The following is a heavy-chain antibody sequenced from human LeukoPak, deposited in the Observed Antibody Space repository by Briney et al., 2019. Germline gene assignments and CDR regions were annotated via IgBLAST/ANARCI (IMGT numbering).Heavy chain of an antibody. CDR2: INPNSGGT. V-gene: IGHV1-2*02. J-gene: IGHJ4*02. D-gene: IGHD6-6*01. Sequence: ASVKVSCKASGYTFTGYYMHWVRQAPGQGLEWMGWINPNSGGTNYAQKFQGRVTMTRDTSISTAYMELSRLRSDDTALYYCAKSGTYSSSSGYIDSWGQGTLVTVSS. CDR3: AKSGTYSSSSGYIDS. CDR1: GYTFTGYY.